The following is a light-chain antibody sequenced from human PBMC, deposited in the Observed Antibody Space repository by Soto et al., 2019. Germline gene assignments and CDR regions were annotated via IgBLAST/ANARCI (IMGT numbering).Light chain of an antibody. CDR1: SGHSSYI. CDR3: ETWDSNTHTV. CDR2: LEGSGSY. Sequence: QSVLTQSSSASASLGSSVTLTCTLSSGHSSYIIAWHQQQPGKAPRYLMKLEGSGSYNQGSGVPDRFSGSSSGADRYLTISNLQFEDEADYYCETWDSNTHTVFGGGTKLTVL. V-gene: IGLV4-60*02. J-gene: IGLJ3*02.